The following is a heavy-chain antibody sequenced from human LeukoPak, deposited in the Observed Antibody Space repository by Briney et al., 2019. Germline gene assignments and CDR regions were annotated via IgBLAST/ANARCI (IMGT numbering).Heavy chain of an antibody. V-gene: IGHV3-23*01. J-gene: IGHJ4*02. D-gene: IGHD3-10*01. CDR1: GFTFSSYA. CDR2: ISGSGGST. Sequence: GGSLRLSCAASGFTFSSYAMSWVRQAPGKGLEWVSAISGSGGSTYYADSVKGRFTISRDNSKNTLYLQMNSLRAEDTAVYYCAKISWARRRITMVRGVVEGYFDYWGQGTLVTVSS. CDR3: AKISWARRRITMVRGVVEGYFDY.